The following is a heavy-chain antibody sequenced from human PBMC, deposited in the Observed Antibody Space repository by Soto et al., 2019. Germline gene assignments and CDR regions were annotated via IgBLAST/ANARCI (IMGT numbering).Heavy chain of an antibody. J-gene: IGHJ4*02. CDR1: GYTFTNYA. CDR2: INAGKGNT. CDR3: ARESLWFGELLSYFDN. V-gene: IGHV1-3*01. Sequence: ASVKVSCKASGYTFTNYAMHWVRQAPGQRLEWMGWINAGKGNTRYSEKFQGRVTITRDTSASTVYMDLSSLRSEDTAIYYCARESLWFGELLSYFDNWGQGALVTVSS. D-gene: IGHD3-10*01.